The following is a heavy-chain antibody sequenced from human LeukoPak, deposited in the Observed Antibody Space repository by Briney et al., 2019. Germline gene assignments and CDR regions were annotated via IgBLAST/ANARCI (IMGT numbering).Heavy chain of an antibody. CDR3: AKDRYGDYGPFDN. CDR1: GFNFNSHG. CDR2: IPSDGSYT. D-gene: IGHD4-17*01. V-gene: IGHV3-30*18. J-gene: IGHJ3*02. Sequence: PGRSLRLSCAASGFNFNSHGMHWVSQAPAKGLEWVALIPSDGSYTYYADSVKGRFTISRDNSKNTLSLQMNSVRPDDTAVYYCAKDRYGDYGPFDNWGQGTMVTVSS.